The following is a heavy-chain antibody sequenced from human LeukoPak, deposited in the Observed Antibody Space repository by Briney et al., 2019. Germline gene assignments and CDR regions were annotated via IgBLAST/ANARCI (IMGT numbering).Heavy chain of an antibody. CDR1: GYTLAELS. CDR2: FDPEDGET. V-gene: IGHV1-24*01. Sequence: ASVKVSCKVSGYTLAELSMHWVRQAPGKGLEWMGGFDPEDGETIYAQKFQGRVTMTEDTSTDTAYMELNSLRSEDTAVYYCATSEDDYSNLLDYWGQGTLVTVSS. CDR3: ATSEDDYSNLLDY. D-gene: IGHD4-11*01. J-gene: IGHJ4*02.